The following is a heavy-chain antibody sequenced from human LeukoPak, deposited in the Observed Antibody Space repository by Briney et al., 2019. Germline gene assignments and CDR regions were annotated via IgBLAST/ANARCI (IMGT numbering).Heavy chain of an antibody. CDR2: VKSRSAGETT. V-gene: IGHV3-15*01. J-gene: IGHJ4*02. CDR3: TLVQGWGSGSYYRDF. D-gene: IGHD3-10*01. CDR1: GFSISNDW. Sequence: GGSLRLSCAASGFSISNDWMSWVRQAPGKGLEWVARVKSRSAGETTDYAAPVKGRFTISRDDSKNTLYLQMNSLKTEDTAVYYCTLVQGWGSGSYYRDFWGQGTLVTVSS.